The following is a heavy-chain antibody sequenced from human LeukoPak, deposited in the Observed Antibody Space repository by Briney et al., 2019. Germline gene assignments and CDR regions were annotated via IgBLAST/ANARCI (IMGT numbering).Heavy chain of an antibody. Sequence: PSETLSLTCAVYGGSFSGYYWSWIRQPPGKGLEWIGEINHSGSTNYNPSLKSRVTISVGTSKNQFSLKLSSVTAADTAVYYCARVYSSSWQRGWFDPWGQGTLVTVSS. D-gene: IGHD6-13*01. J-gene: IGHJ5*02. CDR3: ARVYSSSWQRGWFDP. V-gene: IGHV4-34*01. CDR1: GGSFSGYY. CDR2: INHSGST.